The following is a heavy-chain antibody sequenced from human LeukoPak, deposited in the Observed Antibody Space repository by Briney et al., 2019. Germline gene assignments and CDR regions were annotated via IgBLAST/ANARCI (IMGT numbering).Heavy chain of an antibody. Sequence: ETLSLTCTVSGGSISSSSYYWGWIRQPPGKGLEWIGSIYYSGSTYYNPSLKSRVTISVDTSKNQFSLKLSSVTAADTAVYYCASPAGYSSSWYPPFDYWGQGTLVSVSS. V-gene: IGHV4-39*01. CDR3: ASPAGYSSSWYPPFDY. J-gene: IGHJ4*02. D-gene: IGHD6-13*01. CDR1: GGSISSSSYY. CDR2: IYYSGST.